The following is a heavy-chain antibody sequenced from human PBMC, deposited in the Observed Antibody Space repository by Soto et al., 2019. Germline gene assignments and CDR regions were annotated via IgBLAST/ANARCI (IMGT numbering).Heavy chain of an antibody. CDR1: RGSVSSGGYS. V-gene: IGHV4-30-2*01. CDR2: ISPSGSP. CDR3: TRGVLA. J-gene: IGHJ5*02. Sequence: SETLSLTCSVSRGSVSSGGYSWSWIRQAPGKGLEWIGFISPSGSPAYNPSLNSRVSISVDTSNNQISLELSSVTAADTAVYYCTRGVLAWGPGTLVTVSS. D-gene: IGHD2-8*01.